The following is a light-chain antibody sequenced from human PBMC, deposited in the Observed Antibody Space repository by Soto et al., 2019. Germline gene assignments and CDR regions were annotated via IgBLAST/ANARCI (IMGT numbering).Light chain of an antibody. CDR2: DVS. CDR3: TSYASSSAYG. CDR1: RKDIGGYNR. V-gene: IGLV2-18*02. J-gene: IGLJ1*01. Sequence: QSVLTQPPSVSGSPGQSVAISCTGKRKDIGGYNRVSWYQQPPGKAPKLLIYDVSNRPSGGSTRFSGSKSGNTASLTISGLQAEDEADYYCTSYASSSAYGFGPGTKVTVL.